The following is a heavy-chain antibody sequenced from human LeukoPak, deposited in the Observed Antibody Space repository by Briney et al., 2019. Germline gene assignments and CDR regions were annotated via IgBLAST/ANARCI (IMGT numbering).Heavy chain of an antibody. D-gene: IGHD3-22*01. CDR2: INPNSGGT. CDR3: ARDRYDSSGYYDT. CDR1: GYTFTGYY. J-gene: IGHJ5*02. V-gene: IGHV1-2*02. Sequence: ASVKVSCKASGYTFTGYYMHWVRQAPGQGLEWMGWINPNSGGTNYAQKFQGRVTMTRDTSISTAYVELSRLRSDDTAVYYCARDRYDSSGYYDTWGQGTLVTVSS.